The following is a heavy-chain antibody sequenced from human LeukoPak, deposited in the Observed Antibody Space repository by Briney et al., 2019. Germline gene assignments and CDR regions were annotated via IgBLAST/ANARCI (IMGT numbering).Heavy chain of an antibody. CDR2: ISYDGSNK. Sequence: GGSLRLSCAASGFTFSSYGMHWVRQAPGKGLEWVAVISYDGSNKYYADSVKGRFTISRDNSKNTLYLQMNSLRAEDTAVYYCAKSRSTVTGRLDAFDIWGQGTMVTVSS. J-gene: IGHJ3*02. CDR1: GFTFSSYG. V-gene: IGHV3-30*18. CDR3: AKSRSTVTGRLDAFDI. D-gene: IGHD4-17*01.